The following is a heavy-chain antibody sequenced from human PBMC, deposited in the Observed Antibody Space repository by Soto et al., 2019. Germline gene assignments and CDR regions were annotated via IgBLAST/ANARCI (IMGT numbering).Heavy chain of an antibody. CDR3: ALGDYGQYDAYNWFDP. J-gene: IGHJ5*02. D-gene: IGHD3-10*01. Sequence: QVRLQQWGAGLVRPSETLSLTCAVYGGSFNNYCWSWIRQPPGKGLEWIGEVCPGGRTNYSPTLKREVRIAVEVSKNQFSLRLTAVTVAYTAVYYCALGDYGQYDAYNWFDPWGQGNLVIVAS. CDR1: GGSFNNYC. V-gene: IGHV4-34*02. CDR2: VCPGGRT.